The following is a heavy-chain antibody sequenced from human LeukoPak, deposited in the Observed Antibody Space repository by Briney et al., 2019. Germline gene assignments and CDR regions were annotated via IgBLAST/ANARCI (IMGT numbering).Heavy chain of an antibody. J-gene: IGHJ4*02. Sequence: PGGSLRLSCAASGFTFSSYSMNWVRQAPGKGLEWVSSISSSSSYIYYADSVKGRFTISRDNAKNSLYLQMNSLRAEDTAVYYCARGAYSGSSRGLAYYFDYWGQGTLVTVSS. CDR2: ISSSSSYI. CDR1: GFTFSSYS. D-gene: IGHD6-6*01. CDR3: ARGAYSGSSRGLAYYFDY. V-gene: IGHV3-21*01.